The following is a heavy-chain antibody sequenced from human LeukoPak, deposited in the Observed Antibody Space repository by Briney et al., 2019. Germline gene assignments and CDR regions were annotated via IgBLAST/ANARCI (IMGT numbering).Heavy chain of an antibody. D-gene: IGHD1-26*01. CDR1: AASITSYY. Sequence: SETLSLTCTVSAASITSYYWSWIRQPPGKGLEWIGYIYYSGSTNYNPSLKSRVAISVDTSKNQVSLRLSSVTAADTAVYYCARGGSIVGATPHDAFDIWGQGTVVTVS. J-gene: IGHJ3*02. CDR3: ARGGSIVGATPHDAFDI. V-gene: IGHV4-59*01. CDR2: IYYSGST.